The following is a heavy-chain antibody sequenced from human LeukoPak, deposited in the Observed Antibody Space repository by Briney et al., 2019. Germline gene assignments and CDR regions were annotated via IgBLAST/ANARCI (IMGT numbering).Heavy chain of an antibody. V-gene: IGHV3-48*03. J-gene: IGHJ3*02. CDR1: GFTFSHYQ. CDR3: ARSFDI. Sequence: GGSLRLSCAASGFTFSHYQMNWVRQAPGKGLEWVSHISNSGDSIYYADSVKGRFTISRDNAKNSLYLQMNSLRAEDTTLYYCARSFDIWGQGTMVTVSS. CDR2: ISNSGDSI.